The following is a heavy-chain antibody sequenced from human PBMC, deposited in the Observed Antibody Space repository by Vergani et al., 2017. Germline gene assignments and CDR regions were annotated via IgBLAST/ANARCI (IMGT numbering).Heavy chain of an antibody. V-gene: IGHV3-48*03. Sequence: EVQLVESGGGLVQPGGSLRLSCAASGFTFSSYEMNWVRQAPGKGLEWVSYISSSGSTIYYADSVKCRFTISRDNAKNSLYLQMNSLRAEDTAVYYCARVYYYDSSGYKAFDIWGQGTMVTVSS. D-gene: IGHD3-22*01. J-gene: IGHJ3*02. CDR1: GFTFSSYE. CDR3: ARVYYYDSSGYKAFDI. CDR2: ISSSGSTI.